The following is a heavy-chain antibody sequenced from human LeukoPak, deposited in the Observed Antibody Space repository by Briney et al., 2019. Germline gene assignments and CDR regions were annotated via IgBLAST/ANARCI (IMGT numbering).Heavy chain of an antibody. CDR1: GGSISSSSYY. V-gene: IGHV4-39*02. J-gene: IGHJ4*02. D-gene: IGHD3-16*02. CDR2: IYYSGST. CDR3: ARESYYDYVWGSYRFDY. Sequence: SSETLSLTCTVSGGSISSSSYYWGWIRQPPGKGLEWIGSIYYSGSTYYNPSLKSRVIISVDTSKNQSSLKLSSVTAADTAVYYCARESYYDYVWGSYRFDYWGQGTLVTVSS.